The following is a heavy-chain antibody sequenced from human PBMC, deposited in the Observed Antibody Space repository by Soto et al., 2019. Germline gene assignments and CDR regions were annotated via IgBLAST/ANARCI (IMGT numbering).Heavy chain of an antibody. CDR3: ARDDHIVVVPTSLGAMNV. J-gene: IGHJ6*02. Sequence: SETLSPTCLVDTGSISSKKRWSWIRLPPGKGLEWIGEIYHSGSTNYHPSLKSRVTISLDKSKNQFCLKLTSVTAADSAVYYCARDDHIVVVPTSLGAMNVWGQGTTVTVSS. D-gene: IGHD2-2*01. CDR2: IYHSGST. V-gene: IGHV4-4*02. CDR1: TGSISSKKR.